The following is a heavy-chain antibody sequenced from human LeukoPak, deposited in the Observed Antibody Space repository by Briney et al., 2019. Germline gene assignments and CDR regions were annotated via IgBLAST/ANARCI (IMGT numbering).Heavy chain of an antibody. V-gene: IGHV3-64*02. CDR1: GFTFRDYA. CDR2: ISTDGSRI. CDR3: TRGVAISTSGWYDTFDY. D-gene: IGHD6-19*01. Sequence: PGGSLRLSCAASGFTFRDYAMYWVRQAPGKGLEYVSVISTDGSRIYYADSVKGRFTISRDNSENTLYLQMGSLRAEDMAFYYCTRGVAISTSGWYDTFDYWGQGALVTVSS. J-gene: IGHJ4*02.